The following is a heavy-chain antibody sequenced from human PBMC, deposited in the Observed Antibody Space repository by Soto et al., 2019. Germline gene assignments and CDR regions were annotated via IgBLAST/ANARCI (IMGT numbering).Heavy chain of an antibody. CDR1: GFTFSSYG. CDR2: IWYDGSNK. V-gene: IGHV3-33*01. CDR3: ARDRYYGSGSYFDY. D-gene: IGHD3-10*01. J-gene: IGHJ4*02. Sequence: LRLSCAASGFTFSSYGMHWVRQAPGKGLEWVAVIWYDGSNKYYADSVKGRFTISRDNSKNTLYLQMNSLRAEDTAVYYCARDRYYGSGSYFDYWGQGTLVTVSS.